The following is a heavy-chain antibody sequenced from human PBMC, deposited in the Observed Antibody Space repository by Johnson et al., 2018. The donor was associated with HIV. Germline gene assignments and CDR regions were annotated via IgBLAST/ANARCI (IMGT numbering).Heavy chain of an antibody. J-gene: IGHJ3*02. D-gene: IGHD3-3*01. V-gene: IGHV3-7*01. CDR1: GFTFSSYW. Sequence: VQLVEYGGGLVQPGGSLRLSCAASGFTFSSYWMSWVRQAPGKGLEWVANIKQDGSEKYYVDSVKGRFTISRDNAKNSLYLQMNSLRAEDTAVYYCAGWPIFGGPLPVAFDIWGQGTMVTVSS. CDR2: IKQDGSEK. CDR3: AGWPIFGGPLPVAFDI.